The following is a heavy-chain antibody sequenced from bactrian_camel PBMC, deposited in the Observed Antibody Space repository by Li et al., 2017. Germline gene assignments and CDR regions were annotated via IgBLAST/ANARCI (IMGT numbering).Heavy chain of an antibody. CDR1: GYDYAAYD. J-gene: IGHJ4*01. CDR2: IESTGST. CDR3: AASPAQWAELNQRSYTY. V-gene: IGHV3S53*01. Sequence: QLVESGGGSVQAGGSLRLSCTASGYDYAAYDFAWFHQAPGEQREGVAAIESTGSTSYADSVKGRFTISQGNVENTVYLHMNSLELEDGGVYYCAASPAQWAELNQRSYTYWGQGTQVTVS. D-gene: IGHD2*01.